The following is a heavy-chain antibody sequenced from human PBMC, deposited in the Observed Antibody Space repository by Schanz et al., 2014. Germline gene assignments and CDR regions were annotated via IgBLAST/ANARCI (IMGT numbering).Heavy chain of an antibody. CDR1: GFTLSSYG. D-gene: IGHD3-22*01. Sequence: QVQLVESGGGVVQPGRSLRLSCSASGFTLSSYGMHWVRQAPGKGLEWLAVIWFDGTNKYNADSVKGRFTISRDNGETSVYLQINSLRVEDTAVYYCAKQHGVIQQVSDYWGQGTLVTVSS. V-gene: IGHV3-33*03. J-gene: IGHJ4*02. CDR3: AKQHGVIQQVSDY. CDR2: IWFDGTNK.